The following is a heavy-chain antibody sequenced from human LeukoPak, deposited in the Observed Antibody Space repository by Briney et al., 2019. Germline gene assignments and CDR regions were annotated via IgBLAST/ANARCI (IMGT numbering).Heavy chain of an antibody. D-gene: IGHD3-9*01. J-gene: IGHJ6*03. V-gene: IGHV3-23*01. CDR3: AKEGRYDILTGYYKGYYYYYMDV. CDR2: ISGSGGST. Sequence: PGGSLRLSCAASGFTFSSYAMSWVRQAPGKGLEWVSAISGSGGSTYYADSVKGRFTISRDNSKNTLYLQMNSLRAEDTAVYYCAKEGRYDILTGYYKGYYYYYMDVWGKGTTVTVSS. CDR1: GFTFSSYA.